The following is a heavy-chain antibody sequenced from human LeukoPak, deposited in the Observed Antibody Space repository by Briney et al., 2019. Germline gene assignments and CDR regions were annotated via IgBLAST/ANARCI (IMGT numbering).Heavy chain of an antibody. D-gene: IGHD3-9*01. CDR3: ARVRDYDILTGTIDY. CDR1: GGSLSSGSYY. J-gene: IGHJ4*02. Sequence: PSEPLSLTCTVPGGSLSSGSYYWSWIRQPAGKGLEWIGRIYTSGSTNYNPSLKSRVTISVDTSKNQFSLKLSSVTAADTAVYYCARVRDYDILTGTIDYWGQGTLVTVSS. CDR2: IYTSGST. V-gene: IGHV4-61*02.